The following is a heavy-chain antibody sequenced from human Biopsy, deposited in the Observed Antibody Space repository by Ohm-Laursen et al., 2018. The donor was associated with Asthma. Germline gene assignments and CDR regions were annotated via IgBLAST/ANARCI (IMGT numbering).Heavy chain of an antibody. J-gene: IGHJ5*02. V-gene: IGHV4-34*01. D-gene: IGHD1-20*01. CDR2: IDQSGYT. CDR1: GGYLTGHY. CDR3: ARAAITGIRGWFDP. Sequence: SDTLSLTWTVYGGYLTGHYWNWIRQPPGKGLEWIGEIDQSGYTNYNPSLKSRVTISADTSKNQFHLNLSSVTAADTAVYFCARAAITGIRGWFDPWGQGTQVTASS.